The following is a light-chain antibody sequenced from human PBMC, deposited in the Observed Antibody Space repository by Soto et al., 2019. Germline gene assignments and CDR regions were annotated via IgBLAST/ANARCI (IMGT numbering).Light chain of an antibody. CDR2: GAS. CDR3: QQYGSSPMT. Sequence: EIVMTQSPATLSVSPGERATLSCRASQSVSSNLAWYQQKPGQAPRLLIYGASSRATGIPDRFSGSGSGTDFTLTISRLGPEDFAVYYCQQYGSSPMTFGQGTKVDIK. CDR1: QSVSSN. J-gene: IGKJ1*01. V-gene: IGKV3-20*01.